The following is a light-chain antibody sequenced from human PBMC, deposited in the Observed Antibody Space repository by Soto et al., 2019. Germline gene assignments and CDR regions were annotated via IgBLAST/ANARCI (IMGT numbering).Light chain of an antibody. V-gene: IGLV2-11*01. J-gene: IGLJ1*01. Sequence: QSALTQPRSVSGSPGQSVTISCTGTSSDVGGYNYVSWYQQYPGKAPKLMIYDVSKRPSGVPDRFSGSKSGNTASLTVSGLQAEDEAEYYCCSYAGSYTFYVFGAGTKVTVL. CDR3: CSYAGSYTFYV. CDR1: SSDVGGYNY. CDR2: DVS.